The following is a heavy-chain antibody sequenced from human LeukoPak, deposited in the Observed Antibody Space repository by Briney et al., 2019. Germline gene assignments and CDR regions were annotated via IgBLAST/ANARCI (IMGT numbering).Heavy chain of an antibody. Sequence: GGSLRLSCAASGFTVSNNYISWVRQAPGMGLEWVSLIYTGSSAYYADSVKGRFTISRDNAKSSLYLQMNSLRDEDTAVYFCARDPGHSSVGEPKHNDYWGQGTLVTVSS. CDR2: IYTGSSA. J-gene: IGHJ4*02. V-gene: IGHV3-53*01. CDR3: ARDPGHSSVGEPKHNDY. D-gene: IGHD3-10*01. CDR1: GFTVSNNY.